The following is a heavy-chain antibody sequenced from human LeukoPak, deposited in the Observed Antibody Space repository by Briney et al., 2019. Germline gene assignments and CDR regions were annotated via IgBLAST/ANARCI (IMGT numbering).Heavy chain of an antibody. CDR1: GFTFSSYA. Sequence: GGSLRLSCAASGFTFSSYAMSWVRQAPGKGLEWVTSVSGGGLDTYYADSVKGRFTISRDHSKNTLYLEMSSLRVEDTAEYYCARGLDYGNYVGCDYWGQGTKVTVSS. V-gene: IGHV3-23*01. CDR3: ARGLDYGNYVGCDY. CDR2: VSGGGLDT. J-gene: IGHJ4*02. D-gene: IGHD4-11*01.